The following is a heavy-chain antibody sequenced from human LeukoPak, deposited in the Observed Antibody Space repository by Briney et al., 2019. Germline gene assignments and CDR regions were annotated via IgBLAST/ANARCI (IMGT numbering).Heavy chain of an antibody. D-gene: IGHD7-27*01. CDR3: ARGPPNWGYDY. V-gene: IGHV1-8*01. CDR2: MSPNSGDT. J-gene: IGHJ4*02. Sequence: ASVKVSCKASGYTFTSYDFNWVRQATGQRPEWMGWMSPNSGDTGYAQKFQDRVTMTRNTSISAAYMELSSLRSDDTAVYYCARGPPNWGYDYWGPGTLVTVSS. CDR1: GYTFTSYD.